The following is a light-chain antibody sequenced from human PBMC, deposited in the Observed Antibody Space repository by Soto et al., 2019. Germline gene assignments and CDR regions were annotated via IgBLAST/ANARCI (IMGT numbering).Light chain of an antibody. CDR3: QQYGSPRT. V-gene: IGKV3-20*01. J-gene: IGKJ1*01. CDR1: QSVSSSY. Sequence: EIVLTQSPGTLSLSPGERATLSCRASQSVSSSYLAWYQQKPGQAPRLLIYGASSRATGLPDRFSGSGSGTDFTLTISRLEPEDFAVYYCQQYGSPRTFGQGTKVEIK. CDR2: GAS.